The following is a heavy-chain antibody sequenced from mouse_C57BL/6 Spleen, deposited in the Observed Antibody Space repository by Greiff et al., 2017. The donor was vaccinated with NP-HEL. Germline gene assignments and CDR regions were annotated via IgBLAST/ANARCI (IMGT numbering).Heavy chain of an antibody. CDR2: IYPGGGYT. D-gene: IGHD1-1*01. CDR1: GYTFTNYW. CDR3: ARRGYGSRYGYFDV. J-gene: IGHJ1*03. V-gene: IGHV1-63*01. Sequence: VQLQQSGAELVRPGTSVKMSCKASGYTFTNYWIGWAKQRPGHGLEWIGDIYPGGGYTNYNEKFKGKATQTAYKTSSTAYVQFSSLTSEDSAIYYCARRGYGSRYGYFDVWGTGTTVTVSS.